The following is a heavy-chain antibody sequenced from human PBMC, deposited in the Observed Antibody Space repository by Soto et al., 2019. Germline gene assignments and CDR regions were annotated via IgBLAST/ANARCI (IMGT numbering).Heavy chain of an antibody. D-gene: IGHD3-9*01. CDR2: ISGDGVTT. CDR1: GFPFSSYW. CDR3: AREYYGLLTGYYTDY. V-gene: IGHV3-74*01. Sequence: EVQLVESGGDLAQRGGSLRLSCAASGFPFSSYWMHWVRHTPGKGLDWVARISGDGVTTYYADSVTGRFTVSRDNAKNTLSLQISGLRAEDTAVYYCAREYYGLLTGYYTDYWGQGTLVPVSS. J-gene: IGHJ4*02.